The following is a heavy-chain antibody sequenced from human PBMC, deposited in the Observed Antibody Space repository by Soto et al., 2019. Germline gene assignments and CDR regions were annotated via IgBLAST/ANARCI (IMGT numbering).Heavy chain of an antibody. CDR1: GGSISRYY. J-gene: IGHJ6*02. Sequence: QVQLQESGPGLVKPSETLSLTCTVSGGSISRYYWSLIRQPPGKGLEWIGYMYNTGSTVYNPSFKSRVTISVDTSKNQFSLKLNSVTAADTAVYYCVRDLWGYCGTDCYPLDVWGQGTTVTVSS. V-gene: IGHV4-59*01. D-gene: IGHD2-21*02. CDR3: VRDLWGYCGTDCYPLDV. CDR2: MYNTGST.